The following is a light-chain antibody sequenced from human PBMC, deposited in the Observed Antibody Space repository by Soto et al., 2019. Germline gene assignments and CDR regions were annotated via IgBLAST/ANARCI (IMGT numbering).Light chain of an antibody. CDR3: AAWDEALSGSWV. J-gene: IGLJ3*02. CDR2: RNN. V-gene: IGLV1-47*01. CDR1: SSNIGSNY. Sequence: QSVLTQPPSASGTPGQRGTISCSGSSSNIGSNYVYWYQQFPGTAPKLLIYRNNQRPSGVPDRFSGSKSGTSASLAIGGLRSEDEADYYCAAWDEALSGSWVFVGGTKLTVL.